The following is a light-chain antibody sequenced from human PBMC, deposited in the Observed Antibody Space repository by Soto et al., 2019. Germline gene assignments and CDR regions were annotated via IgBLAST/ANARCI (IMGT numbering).Light chain of an antibody. V-gene: IGLV2-14*01. J-gene: IGLJ1*01. CDR3: SSYTTSNTRQIV. Sequence: QSALTQPASVSGSPGQSITISCTGTSSDVGGYNYVSWYQQHPGKAPKFMIYDVSNQPSGVSNRFSGSKSGNTASLTISVLQAEDEADYYCSSYTTSNTRQIVFGTGTKVTVL. CDR1: SSDVGGYNY. CDR2: DVS.